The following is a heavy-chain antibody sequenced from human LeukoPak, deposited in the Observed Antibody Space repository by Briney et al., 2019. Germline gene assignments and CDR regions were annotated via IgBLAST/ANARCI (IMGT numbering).Heavy chain of an antibody. CDR3: ARQKTSYYGSGRLLPSPHFDY. D-gene: IGHD3-10*01. CDR2: IYYSGST. V-gene: IGHV4-39*01. J-gene: IGHJ4*02. Sequence: SETLSLTCTVSGGSISSSSYYWGWIRQPPGKGLEGIGSIYYSGSTYYNPSLKSRVSISVDTSKNQFSLKLSSVTAADTAVYYCARQKTSYYGSGRLLPSPHFDYWGQGTLVTVSS. CDR1: GGSISSSSYY.